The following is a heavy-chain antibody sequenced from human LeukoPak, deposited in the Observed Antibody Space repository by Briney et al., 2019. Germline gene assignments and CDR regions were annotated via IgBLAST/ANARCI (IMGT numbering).Heavy chain of an antibody. D-gene: IGHD1-26*01. CDR1: GYTLTELS. CDR2: FDPEDGET. J-gene: IGHJ6*02. CDR3: ATGDSGSSPRNYYYYGMDV. V-gene: IGHV1-24*01. Sequence: ASVKVSCKVSGYTLTELSMHWVRQAPGKGLEWMGGFDPEDGETIYAQKFQGRVTMTEDTSTDTAYMELSSLRSEDTAVYYCATGDSGSSPRNYYYYGMDVWGQGTTVTVSS.